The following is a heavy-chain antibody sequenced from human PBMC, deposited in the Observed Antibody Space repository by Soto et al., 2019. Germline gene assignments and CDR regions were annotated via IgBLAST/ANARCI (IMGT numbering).Heavy chain of an antibody. CDR2: IYYTGST. CDR3: ARVHGDYWYFDL. Sequence: QVQLQESGPGLVKPSETLSLTCTVSGGSISSYYWSWIRQPPGKGLEWIGYIYYTGSTNYNPSLKSRVSTSVDTAKNQFSLKVSSVTAADTAVSYCARVHGDYWYFDLWGRGTLVTVSS. V-gene: IGHV4-59*01. J-gene: IGHJ2*01. CDR1: GGSISSYY. D-gene: IGHD4-17*01.